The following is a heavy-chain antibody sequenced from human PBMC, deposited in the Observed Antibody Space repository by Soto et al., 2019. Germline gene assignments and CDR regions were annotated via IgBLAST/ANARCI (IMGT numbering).Heavy chain of an antibody. Sequence: QLQLQESGPGLVKPSETLSLTCTVSSGSVSSSSHYWSWVRRPPGKVLEWIASINYVGTTYYNPSLKSRVPISLDPSENQFSLRLSSVTAAATAVDYCARYVAEPGTRFYFDYWGQGTLVTVSS. V-gene: IGHV4-39*01. D-gene: IGHD6-13*01. CDR3: ARYVAEPGTRFYFDY. CDR2: INYVGTT. CDR1: SGSVSSSSHY. J-gene: IGHJ4*02.